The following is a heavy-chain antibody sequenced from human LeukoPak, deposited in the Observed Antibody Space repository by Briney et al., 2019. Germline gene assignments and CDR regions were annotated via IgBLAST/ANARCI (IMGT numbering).Heavy chain of an antibody. CDR3: ARDRFPISGSRYFDY. CDR2: IYYSGST. J-gene: IGHJ4*02. D-gene: IGHD1-26*01. Sequence: SETLSLTCTVSGDSFSSGGYFWSWIRQHPGKGLEWIGYIYYSGSTYYNPSLKSRVTISVDTSKNQFSLKLSSVTAADTAVYYCARDRFPISGSRYFDYWGQGALVTVSS. CDR1: GDSFSSGGYF. V-gene: IGHV4-31*03.